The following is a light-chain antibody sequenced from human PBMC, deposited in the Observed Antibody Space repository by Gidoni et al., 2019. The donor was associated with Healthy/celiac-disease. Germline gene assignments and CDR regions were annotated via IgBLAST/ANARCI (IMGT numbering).Light chain of an antibody. CDR1: QSVSSSD. CDR3: QQYGSSPYT. V-gene: IGKV3-20*01. CDR2: GAS. J-gene: IGKJ2*01. Sequence: ELGLTQSPGTLSLSPGERATLSCRASQSVSSSDLAWYHQKPGQAPRLLIYGASSRATGIPDRFSGSGSGTDFTLTISRLEPEDFAVYYCQQYGSSPYTFGQGTKLEIK.